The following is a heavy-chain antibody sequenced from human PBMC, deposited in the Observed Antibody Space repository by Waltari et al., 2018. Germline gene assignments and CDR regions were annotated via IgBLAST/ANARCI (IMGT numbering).Heavy chain of an antibody. Sequence: QVQLQESGPGLVKPSETLSLTCPVSGGSISSYYWSWIRQPPGKGLEWIGDIYYSGSTNYNPSLKSRVTISVDTSKNQFSLKLSSVTAADTAVYYCARGEAAAGTGYFQHWGQGTLVTVSS. J-gene: IGHJ1*01. CDR1: GGSISSYY. CDR3: ARGEAAAGTGYFQH. V-gene: IGHV4-59*01. CDR2: IYYSGST. D-gene: IGHD6-13*01.